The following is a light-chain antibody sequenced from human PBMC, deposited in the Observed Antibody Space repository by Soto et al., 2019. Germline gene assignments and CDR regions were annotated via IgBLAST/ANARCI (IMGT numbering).Light chain of an antibody. CDR1: QSVSGN. Sequence: IVMTQSPATLSVSPWERATLSCRASQSVSGNLAWYQQTPGQAPRLLIIGASTRAIGIPARFRGSGSGTQFTLTITSLQSEDFAVYYCQQYNNWPRTFGQGTKVDIK. V-gene: IGKV3-15*01. CDR3: QQYNNWPRT. J-gene: IGKJ1*01. CDR2: GAS.